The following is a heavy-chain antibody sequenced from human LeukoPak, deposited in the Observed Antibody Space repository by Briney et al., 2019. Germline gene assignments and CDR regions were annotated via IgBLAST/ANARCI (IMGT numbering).Heavy chain of an antibody. CDR3: ARGPPFVDTAMLDY. CDR2: ISAYNGNT. CDR1: GYTFTSYG. V-gene: IGHV1-18*01. Sequence: GASVKVSCKASGYTFTSYGISWVRQAPGQGLEWMGWISAYNGNTNYAQKLQGRVTMTTDTSTSTAHMELRSLRSDDTAVYYCARGPPFVDTAMLDYWGQGTLVTVSS. J-gene: IGHJ4*02. D-gene: IGHD5-18*01.